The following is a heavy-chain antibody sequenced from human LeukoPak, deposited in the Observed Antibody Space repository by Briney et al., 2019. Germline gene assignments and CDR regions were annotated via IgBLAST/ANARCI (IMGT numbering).Heavy chain of an antibody. CDR3: ASGGYGSGSYYSDY. CDR2: IIPIFGTA. V-gene: IGHV1-69*05. Sequence: GSSVKVSCKASGGTFSSYAISWLRQAPGQGLEWMGGIIPIFGTANYAQKFQGRVTITTDESTSTAYMELSSLRSEDTAVYYCASGGYGSGSYYSDYWGQGTLVTVSS. J-gene: IGHJ4*02. CDR1: GGTFSSYA. D-gene: IGHD3-10*01.